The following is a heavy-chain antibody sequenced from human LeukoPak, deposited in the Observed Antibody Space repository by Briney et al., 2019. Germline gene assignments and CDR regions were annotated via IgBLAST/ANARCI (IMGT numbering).Heavy chain of an antibody. CDR3: ARRAYGTNYYYYYYMDV. D-gene: IGHD3-10*01. CDR1: GFTCSSYS. CDR2: ISSSRSTI. V-gene: IGHV3-48*01. Sequence: LGGSLRLSCAASGFTCSSYSMNWVRQAPGKGLEWVSYISSSRSTIYYADSVKGRFTISRDNAKNSLYLQMNSLRAEDTAVYYCARRAYGTNYYYYYYMDVWGKGTTVTVSS. J-gene: IGHJ6*03.